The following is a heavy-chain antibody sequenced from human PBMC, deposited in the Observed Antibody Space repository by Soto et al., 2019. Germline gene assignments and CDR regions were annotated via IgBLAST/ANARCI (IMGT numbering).Heavy chain of an antibody. CDR3: AKGSEWLVTWDFDY. CDR1: GFTFSDYC. CDR2: ISSGGNFI. Sequence: EMQLVESGGGLVKPGGSLRLSCVVSGFTFSDYCMNWVRQAPGRGLEWVASISSGGNFIYYADSVRGRFTISRDNAENSLYLQMNSLRVEDTATYYCAKGSEWLVTWDFDYWGQGTLVTVSS. D-gene: IGHD6-19*01. V-gene: IGHV3-21*06. J-gene: IGHJ4*02.